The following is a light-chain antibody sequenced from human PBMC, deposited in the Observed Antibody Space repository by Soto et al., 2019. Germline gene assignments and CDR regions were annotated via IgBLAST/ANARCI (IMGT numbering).Light chain of an antibody. CDR3: SSYTVSHPLT. V-gene: IGLV2-14*03. CDR2: DFT. CDR1: INDIGSHEY. J-gene: IGLJ2*01. Sequence: QSALTQPASISGSPGQSITISCTGTINDIGSHEYAAWYQQYPGKAPQLVIYDFTNRPSGISDRFSGSNAGNTAFLTISGLQTEDEADYYCSSYTVSHPLTFGGGTKLTVL.